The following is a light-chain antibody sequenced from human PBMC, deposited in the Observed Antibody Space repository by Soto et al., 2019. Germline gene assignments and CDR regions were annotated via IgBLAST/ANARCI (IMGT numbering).Light chain of an antibody. CDR1: QSVSSS. CDR2: DAS. CDR3: QQRRNWWT. J-gene: IGKJ1*01. V-gene: IGKV3-11*01. Sequence: EIVLTQSPATLSLSPGERATLSCRASQSVSSSLAWYQQKPGQAPRLLIFDASNRVTGIPARFSGSGSGTDFTLTISSLEPEDFAVYYCQQRRNWWTFGQGTKVDI.